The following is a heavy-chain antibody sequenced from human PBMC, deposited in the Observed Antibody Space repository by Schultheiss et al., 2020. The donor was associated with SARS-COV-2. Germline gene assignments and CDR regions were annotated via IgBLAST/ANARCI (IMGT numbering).Heavy chain of an antibody. CDR1: GFTFSNAW. CDR2: IKSKTDGGTT. Sequence: GGSLRLSCAASGFTFSNAWMSWVRQAPGKGLEWVGRIKSKTDGGTTDYAAPVKGRFTISRDDSKNTLYLQMNSLKTEDTAVYYCTAFSWGYGSGSYSREGYWGQGTLVTVSS. D-gene: IGHD3-10*01. CDR3: TAFSWGYGSGSYSREGY. J-gene: IGHJ4*02. V-gene: IGHV3-15*01.